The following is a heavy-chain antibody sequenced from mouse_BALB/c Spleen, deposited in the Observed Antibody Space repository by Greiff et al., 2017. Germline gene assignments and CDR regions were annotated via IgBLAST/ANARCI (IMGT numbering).Heavy chain of an antibody. V-gene: IGHV14-3*02. D-gene: IGHD2-1*01. Sequence: SGAELVKPGASVKLSCTVSGFNIKDTYIHWVKQRPEQGLDWIGRIDPANGNTKNDPKFQGKATITADTSSNTAYLQLSSLTSEDTAVYYCALVAGGGNYFAYWGQGTLVTVSA. CDR3: ALVAGGGNYFAY. CDR1: GFNIKDTY. J-gene: IGHJ3*01. CDR2: IDPANGNT.